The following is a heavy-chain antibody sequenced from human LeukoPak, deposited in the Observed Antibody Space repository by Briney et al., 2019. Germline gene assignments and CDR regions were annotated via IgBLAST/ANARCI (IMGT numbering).Heavy chain of an antibody. J-gene: IGHJ4*02. CDR3: ARGGFWNGAPPR. D-gene: IGHD3-3*01. Sequence: SETLSLTCTVSGGSISRYYWSWIRQPPGTGLEWIGYIYYTGRADYNPSLKSRVSMSVDTSKNQFSLRVNSMTAADTAVYYCARGGFWNGAPPRWGQGTLVTVSS. CDR1: GGSISRYY. V-gene: IGHV4-59*01. CDR2: IYYTGRA.